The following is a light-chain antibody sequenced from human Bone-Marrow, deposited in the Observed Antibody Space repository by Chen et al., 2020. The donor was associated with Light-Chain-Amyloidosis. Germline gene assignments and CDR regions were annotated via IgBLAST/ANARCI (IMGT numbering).Light chain of an antibody. Sequence: DIVMTQSPLPLCVTPGEPASISCTSTQSLLHSNGYNYLAWYLQKPGQSPQLLIHLGSNRAPGGPDRFSGSGSGTDFTLRISRVEAEDVGVYYCFQPQETPYTFGQGTKLEI. CDR3: FQPQETPYT. CDR2: LGS. J-gene: IGKJ2*01. V-gene: IGKV2-28*01. CDR1: QSLLHSNGYNY.